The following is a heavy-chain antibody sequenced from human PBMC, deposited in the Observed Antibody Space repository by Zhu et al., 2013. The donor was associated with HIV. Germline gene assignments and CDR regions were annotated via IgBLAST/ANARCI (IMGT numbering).Heavy chain of an antibody. D-gene: IGHD4-17*01. CDR3: ARTTRPGVTKSTFYFDY. CDR2: IIPIFGTA. Sequence: QVQLVQSGAEVKKPGSSVKVSCKASGGTFSSYAISWVRQAPGQGLEWMGGIIPIFGTANYAQKFRGRVTITADKSTSTAYMELSSLRSEDTAVYYCARTTRPGVTKSTFYFDYWGQGTLVTVSS. CDR1: GGTFSSYA. J-gene: IGHJ4*02. V-gene: IGHV1-69*06.